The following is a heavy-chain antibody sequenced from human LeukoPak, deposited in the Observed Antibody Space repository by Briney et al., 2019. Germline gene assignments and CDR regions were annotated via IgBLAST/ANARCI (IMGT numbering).Heavy chain of an antibody. Sequence: GGSLRLXCAASGFTFSSYAMRWVRQAPGKGLEWVSAISGSGGSTYYADSVKGRFTISRDNSKNTLYLQMNSLRAEDTAVYYCAKGALVVGINYWGQGTLVTVSS. D-gene: IGHD2-2*01. CDR3: AKGALVVGINY. V-gene: IGHV3-23*01. CDR2: ISGSGGST. CDR1: GFTFSSYA. J-gene: IGHJ4*02.